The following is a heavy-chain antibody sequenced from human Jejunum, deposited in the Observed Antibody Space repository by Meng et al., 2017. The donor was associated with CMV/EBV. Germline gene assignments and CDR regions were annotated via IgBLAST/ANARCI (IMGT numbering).Heavy chain of an antibody. CDR2: IRGDRRDI. V-gene: IGHV3-21*04. Sequence: TFGNYAMGWVRQAPGKGLEWVSSIRGDRRDIFYADSVKGRFTISRDNVQNSLYLQMNSLRAEDTAVYYCARGPRGAFGVATKLDPWGQGTLVTVSS. J-gene: IGHJ5*02. CDR3: ARGPRGAFGVATKLDP. CDR1: TFGNYA. D-gene: IGHD3-3*01.